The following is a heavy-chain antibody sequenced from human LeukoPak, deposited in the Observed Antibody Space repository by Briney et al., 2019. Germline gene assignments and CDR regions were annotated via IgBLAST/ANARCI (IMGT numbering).Heavy chain of an antibody. D-gene: IGHD2-21*01. Sequence: ASVKVSCKTSGYSFTDYYMHWERQAPGQGLEWMGWINPNSGGTSSEQEFQGGVTMTRDTSITTVYMEVSWLTSDDTAIYYCARADRLDGGPYLIGPWGQGTLVTVSS. CDR3: ARADRLDGGPYLIGP. J-gene: IGHJ5*02. CDR1: GYSFTDYY. V-gene: IGHV1-2*02. CDR2: INPNSGGT.